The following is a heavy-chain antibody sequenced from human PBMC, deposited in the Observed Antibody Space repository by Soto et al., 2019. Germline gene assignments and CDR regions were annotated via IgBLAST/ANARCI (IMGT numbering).Heavy chain of an antibody. J-gene: IGHJ5*02. D-gene: IGHD2-2*03. CDR2: ISSTNSTK. CDR1: GFTFSGYN. V-gene: IGHV3-48*02. CDR3: ARDLGYCVSPSCSLFDP. Sequence: QSGGSLRLSCAASGFTFSGYNMNWVRQAPGKGLEWVSYISSTNSTKYYADSVKGRFTISRDNPKNSLYLQMNSLRDEDTAVYYCARDLGYCVSPSCSLFDPWGQGTLVTVSS.